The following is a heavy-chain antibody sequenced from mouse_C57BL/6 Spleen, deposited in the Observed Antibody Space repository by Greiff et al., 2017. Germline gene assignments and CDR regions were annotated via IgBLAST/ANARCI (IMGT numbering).Heavy chain of an antibody. Sequence: VQLQQPGAELVKPGASVKLSCKASGYTFTSYWMHWVKQRPGQGLEWIGMIHPTSGSTNYNEKFKSKATLTVDKSSSTAYMQLSSLTSEDSAVYDCERPSTGTGRCYAMDYWGQGTSVTVSS. J-gene: IGHJ4*01. V-gene: IGHV1-64*01. CDR3: ERPSTGTGRCYAMDY. D-gene: IGHD4-1*02. CDR1: GYTFTSYW. CDR2: IHPTSGST.